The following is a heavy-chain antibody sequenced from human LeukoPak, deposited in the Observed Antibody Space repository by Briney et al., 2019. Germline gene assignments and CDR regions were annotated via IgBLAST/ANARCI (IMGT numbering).Heavy chain of an antibody. V-gene: IGHV4-59*12. CDR3: ARWGLPWADI. D-gene: IGHD3-16*01. J-gene: IGHJ3*02. CDR2: IYYSGST. CDR1: GGSISPYY. Sequence: SETLSLTCTVSGGSISPYYWSWIRQPPGKGLEWIGYIYYSGSTYYNPSLKSRVTISVDTSKNQFSLKLSSVTAADTAVYYCARWGLPWADIWGQGTMVTVSS.